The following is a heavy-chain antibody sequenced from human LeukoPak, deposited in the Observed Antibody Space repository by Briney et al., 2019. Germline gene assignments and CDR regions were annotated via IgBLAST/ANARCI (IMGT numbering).Heavy chain of an antibody. D-gene: IGHD6-19*01. CDR3: ARHGQWLVRLDY. CDR2: IHYSGST. Sequence: SETLSLTCTVSGASIGTSNNYWGWIRQPPGKELEWIGGIHYSGSTYYDPSLKSRVTISMDTSRNQFSLRLNSVTAADTAVYYCARHGQWLVRLDYWGQGTLVTVPS. V-gene: IGHV4-39*01. J-gene: IGHJ4*02. CDR1: GASIGTSNNY.